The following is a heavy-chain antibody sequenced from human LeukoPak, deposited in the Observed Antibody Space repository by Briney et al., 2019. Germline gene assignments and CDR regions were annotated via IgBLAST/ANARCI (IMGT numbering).Heavy chain of an antibody. CDR1: GFTFSSYA. CDR2: IWYDGSNK. D-gene: IGHD3-22*01. V-gene: IGHV3-33*08. J-gene: IGHJ3*02. CDR3: AGAMIVKTAVWSFDI. Sequence: GGSLRLSCAASGFTFSSYAMSWVRQAPGKGLEWVAVIWYDGSNKYYADSVKGRFTISRDNSKNTLYLQMNSLRAEDTAVYYCAGAMIVKTAVWSFDIWGQGTMVTVSS.